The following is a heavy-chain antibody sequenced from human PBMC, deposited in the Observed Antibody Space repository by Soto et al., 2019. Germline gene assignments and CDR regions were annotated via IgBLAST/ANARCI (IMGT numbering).Heavy chain of an antibody. Sequence: GGSLRLSCAASGFTFSSYSMSWVRPAPGKGLEWVSAISGSGGSTYYADSVKGRFTISRDNSKNTLYLQMNSLRAEDTAVYYCAKSPSFGGVIVPYWGQGTLVTVSS. CDR3: AKSPSFGGVIVPY. V-gene: IGHV3-23*01. CDR1: GFTFSSYS. D-gene: IGHD3-16*02. CDR2: ISGSGGST. J-gene: IGHJ4*02.